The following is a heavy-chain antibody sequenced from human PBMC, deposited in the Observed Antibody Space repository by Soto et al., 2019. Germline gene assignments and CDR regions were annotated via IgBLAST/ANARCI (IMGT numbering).Heavy chain of an antibody. CDR3: ARGYYYDSSGYYPPRGDYYYYGMDV. D-gene: IGHD3-22*01. J-gene: IGHJ6*02. V-gene: IGHV1-69*06. CDR2: IIPIFGTA. CDR1: GGTFSSYA. Sequence: WASVKVSCKASGGTFSSYAISWVRQAPGQGLEWMGGIIPIFGTANYAQKFQGRVTITADKSTSTAYMELSSLRSEDTAVYYCARGYYYDSSGYYPPRGDYYYYGMDVWGQGTTVTVSS.